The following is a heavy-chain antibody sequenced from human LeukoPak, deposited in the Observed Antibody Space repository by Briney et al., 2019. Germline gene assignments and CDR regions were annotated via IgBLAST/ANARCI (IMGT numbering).Heavy chain of an antibody. J-gene: IGHJ5*02. CDR1: GFTVSSNY. D-gene: IGHD2-21*02. CDR3: AKERTRVTGGWT. V-gene: IGHV3-30*02. CDR2: IRYDGNNK. Sequence: GGSLRLSCAASGFTVSSNYMSWVRQAPGKGLEWVTFIRYDGNNKYYADSVKGRFTISRDNSKNTVYLQMNSLRAEDTAVYYCAKERTRVTGGWTWGQGTLVTVSS.